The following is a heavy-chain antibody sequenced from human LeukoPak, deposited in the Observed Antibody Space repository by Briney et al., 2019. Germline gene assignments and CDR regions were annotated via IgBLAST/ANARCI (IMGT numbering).Heavy chain of an antibody. Sequence: GGSLRLSCAASGFTFSDYYMSWIRQAPGKGLEWVSYISSSSSYTNYADSVKGRFTISRDNAKNSLYLQMNSLRAEDTAVYNCAPGTYSYGYLFDYWGQGTLVTVSS. CDR1: GFTFSDYY. D-gene: IGHD5-18*01. V-gene: IGHV3-11*06. CDR3: APGTYSYGYLFDY. CDR2: ISSSSSYT. J-gene: IGHJ4*02.